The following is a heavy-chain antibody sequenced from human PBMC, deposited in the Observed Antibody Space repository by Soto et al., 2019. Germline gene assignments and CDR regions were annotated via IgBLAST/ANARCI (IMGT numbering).Heavy chain of an antibody. Sequence: SETLSLTCTVSVGSISSYYWSWIRQPPGKGLEWIGYIYYSGSTNYNPSLKSRVTISVDTSKNQFSLKLSSVTAADTAVYYCARSSNYDYIWGSYRLPYYFDYWGQGTLVTVSS. J-gene: IGHJ4*02. CDR3: ARSSNYDYIWGSYRLPYYFDY. D-gene: IGHD3-16*02. CDR1: VGSISSYY. V-gene: IGHV4-59*01. CDR2: IYYSGST.